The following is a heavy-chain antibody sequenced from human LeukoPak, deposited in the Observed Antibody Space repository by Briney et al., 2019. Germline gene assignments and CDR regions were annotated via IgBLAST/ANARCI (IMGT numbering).Heavy chain of an antibody. J-gene: IGHJ4*02. V-gene: IGHV4-39*01. CDR3: ASRPPITMARGVDY. CDR1: GGSISSSSYY. D-gene: IGHD3-10*01. CDR2: IYYSGST. Sequence: PPETLSLTCTVSGGSISSSSYYWGRIRQPPGKGLEWIGSIYYSGSTYYNPSLKSRVTISVDTSKNQFSLKLSSVTAADTAVSYCASRPPITMARGVDYWGQGTLVTVSS.